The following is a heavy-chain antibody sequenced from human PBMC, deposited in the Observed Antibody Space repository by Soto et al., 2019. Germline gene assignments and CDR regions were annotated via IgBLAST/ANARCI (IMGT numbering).Heavy chain of an antibody. J-gene: IGHJ6*04. CDR3: ARDGRLRPRLLDV. D-gene: IGHD5-12*01. CDR2: IIPILGIA. V-gene: IGHV1-69*04. CDR1: GGTFSSYT. Sequence: GASVKVSCKASGGTFSSYTISWVRQAPGQGLEWMGRIIPILGIANYAQKLQGRVTITADKSTSTAYMELSSLRSEDTAVYYCARDGRLRPRLLDVWGKGTTVTVSS.